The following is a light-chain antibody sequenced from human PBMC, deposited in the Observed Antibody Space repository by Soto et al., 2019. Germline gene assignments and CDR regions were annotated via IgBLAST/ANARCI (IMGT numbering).Light chain of an antibody. J-gene: IGKJ5*01. V-gene: IGKV3-11*01. CDR3: QQRSNWPPIT. CDR1: QTIGATY. Sequence: DIVLTQSPCTLSLSPGETATLSCRTSQTIGATYLAWYQQKPGQAPRLLIYDASNRATGIPARFSGSGSGTDFTLTISSLEPEDFAVYYCQQRSNWPPITFGQGTRLEIK. CDR2: DAS.